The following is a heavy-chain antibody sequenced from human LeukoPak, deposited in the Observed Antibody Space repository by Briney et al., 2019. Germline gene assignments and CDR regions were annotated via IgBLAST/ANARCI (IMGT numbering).Heavy chain of an antibody. CDR1: GYTFTSYG. CDR3: ARVVTVVTSRYFDY. Sequence: ASVKVSCKASGYTFTSYGISWVRQAPGQGLEWMGWISAYNGNTNYAQKLQGRVTKTTDTSTSTAYMELRSLRSDDTAVYYCARVVTVVTSRYFDYWGQGTLVTVSS. J-gene: IGHJ4*02. V-gene: IGHV1-18*01. D-gene: IGHD4-23*01. CDR2: ISAYNGNT.